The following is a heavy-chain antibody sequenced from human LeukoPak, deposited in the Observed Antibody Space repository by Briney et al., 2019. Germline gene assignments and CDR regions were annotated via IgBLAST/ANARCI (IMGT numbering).Heavy chain of an antibody. V-gene: IGHV1-69*13. CDR1: GGTFSSYA. CDR2: IIPIFGTA. D-gene: IGHD2-2*02. J-gene: IGHJ3*02. Sequence: ASVEVSCKASGGTFSSYAISWVRQAPGQGLEWMGGIIPIFGTANYAQKFQGRVTITADESTSTAYMELSSLRSEDTAVYYCARDCSSTSCYISDAFDIWGQGTMVTVSS. CDR3: ARDCSSTSCYISDAFDI.